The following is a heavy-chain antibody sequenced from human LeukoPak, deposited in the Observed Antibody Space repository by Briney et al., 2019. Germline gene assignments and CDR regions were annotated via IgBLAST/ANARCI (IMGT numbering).Heavy chain of an antibody. Sequence: PSQTLSLTCAVSGGSISSGGYSWSWIRQPPGKGLEWIGYIYHSGSTYYNPSLKSRVAMSVDTSKNQFSLKLSSVTAADTAVYYCARVVVFGVVSSDYYYYYMDVWGKGTTVTVSS. CDR2: IYHSGST. CDR1: GGSISSGGYS. V-gene: IGHV4-30-2*01. CDR3: ARVVVFGVVSSDYYYYYMDV. J-gene: IGHJ6*03. D-gene: IGHD3-3*01.